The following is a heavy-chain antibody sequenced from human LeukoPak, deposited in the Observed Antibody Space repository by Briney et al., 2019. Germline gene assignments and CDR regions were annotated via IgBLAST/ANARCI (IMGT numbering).Heavy chain of an antibody. V-gene: IGHV1-46*01. CDR1: GYTFTSYH. CDR3: ARVRSGVPAAYWYFDY. J-gene: IGHJ4*02. CDR2: INPSGGST. Sequence: ASVRVSCKASGYTFTSYHMHWVRQAPGQGLEWMGIINPSGGSTSYAQKFQGRVTMTRDTSTSTVYMELSSLRSEDTAVYYCARVRSGVPAAYWYFDYWGQGTLVTVSS. D-gene: IGHD2-2*01.